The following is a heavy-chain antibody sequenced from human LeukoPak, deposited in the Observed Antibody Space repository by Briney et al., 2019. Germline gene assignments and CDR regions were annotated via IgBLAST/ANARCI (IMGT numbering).Heavy chain of an antibody. CDR1: GGSISSSSYS. CDR2: IYYSGST. J-gene: IGHJ4*02. V-gene: IGHV4-39*01. Sequence: SETLSLTCTVSGGSISSSSYSWGWIRQPPGKGLEWIGSIYYSGSTYYNPSLKSRVTISVDTSKNQFSLKLSSVTAADTAVYYCASGYFDYWGQGTLVTVSS. CDR3: ASGYFDY.